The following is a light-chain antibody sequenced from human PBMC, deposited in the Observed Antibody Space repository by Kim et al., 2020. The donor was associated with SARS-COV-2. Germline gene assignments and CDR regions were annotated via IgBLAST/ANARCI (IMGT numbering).Light chain of an antibody. CDR2: EVT. J-gene: IGLJ1*01. V-gene: IGLV2-23*02. CDR3: CSYANSRTHYV. CDR1: SSDVGSYNL. Sequence: QSALTQPASVSGSPGQSITISCTGTSSDVGSYNLVSWYQQYPGKAPKLLIYEVTKRPSGVSSRFSASKSGNTASLTISGLQSGDEADYYCCSYANSRTHYVFGTGNKVTVL.